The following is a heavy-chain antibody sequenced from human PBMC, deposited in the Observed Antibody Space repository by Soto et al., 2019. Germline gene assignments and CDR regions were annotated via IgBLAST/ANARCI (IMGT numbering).Heavy chain of an antibody. J-gene: IGHJ5*02. CDR3: ARGRSKAFTSTPPPIFDP. CDR2: IGTLHDT. D-gene: IGHD2-15*01. CDR1: GFTFRDFD. Sequence: PGGSLRLSCEASGFTFRDFDIYWVRQAAGEGLECVSGIGTLHDTYYAASVQGRFTISRDNARGSVYLQMNSLTADDTALYFCARGRSKAFTSTPPPIFDPWGQGVLFTVSS. V-gene: IGHV3-13*01.